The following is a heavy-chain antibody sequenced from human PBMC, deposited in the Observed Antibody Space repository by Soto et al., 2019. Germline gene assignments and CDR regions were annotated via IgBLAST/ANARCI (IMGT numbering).Heavy chain of an antibody. J-gene: IGHJ5*02. Sequence: SETLSLTCAVYGGSFSGYYWSWIRQPPGKGLEWIGEINHSGSTNYNPSIKSRVTISVDTSKNQISLKLTSVTAADTAVYYCARDLGFCSTTSCYPWFDPWGQGTLVTVSS. CDR3: ARDLGFCSTTSCYPWFDP. CDR2: INHSGST. D-gene: IGHD2-2*01. V-gene: IGHV4-34*01. CDR1: GGSFSGYY.